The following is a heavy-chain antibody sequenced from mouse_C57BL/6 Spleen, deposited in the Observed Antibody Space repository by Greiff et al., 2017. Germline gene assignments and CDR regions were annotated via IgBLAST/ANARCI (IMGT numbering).Heavy chain of an antibody. J-gene: IGHJ4*01. CDR1: GFTFSSYA. CDR2: ISDGGSYT. CDR3: ARDCPRDYYAMDY. D-gene: IGHD3-3*01. V-gene: IGHV5-4*01. Sequence: EVMLVESGGGLVKPGGSLKLSCAASGFTFSSYAMSWVRQTPEKRLEWVATISDGGSYTYYPDNVKGRFTISRDHAKNNLYLQMSHLKSEDTAMYYCARDCPRDYYAMDYWGQGTSVTVSS.